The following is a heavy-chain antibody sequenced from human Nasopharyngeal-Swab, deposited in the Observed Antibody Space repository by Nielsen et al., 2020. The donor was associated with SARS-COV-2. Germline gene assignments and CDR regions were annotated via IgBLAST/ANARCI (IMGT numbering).Heavy chain of an antibody. J-gene: IGHJ6*03. D-gene: IGHD5-18*01. CDR3: ARADTAMVKIFGYYYYMDV. Sequence: SVKVSCKASGYTFTSYGISWVRQAPGQGLEWMGGIIPIFGTANYAQKFQGRVTITADESTSTAYMELSSLRSEDTAVYYCARADTAMVKIFGYYYYMDVWGKGTTVTVSS. CDR2: IIPIFGTA. CDR1: GYTFTSYG. V-gene: IGHV1-69*13.